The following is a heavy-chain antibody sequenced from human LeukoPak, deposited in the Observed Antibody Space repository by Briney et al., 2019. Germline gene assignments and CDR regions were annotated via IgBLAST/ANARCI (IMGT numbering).Heavy chain of an antibody. Sequence: GGSLRLSCAASGFTVSSNYMSWVRQAPGKGLEWVSVIYSGGTTYYADSVKGRFTISRDNSKNTLYLQMNSLIAEDTAVYYCAKGGGTHVSFDYWGQGTLVTVSS. J-gene: IGHJ4*02. D-gene: IGHD3-10*01. V-gene: IGHV3-66*01. CDR1: GFTVSSNY. CDR3: AKGGGTHVSFDY. CDR2: IYSGGTT.